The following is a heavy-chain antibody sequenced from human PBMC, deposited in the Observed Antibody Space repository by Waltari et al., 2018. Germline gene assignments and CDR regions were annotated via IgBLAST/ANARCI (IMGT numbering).Heavy chain of an antibody. Sequence: EVQLVESGGGLVQPGVSLRLSCSASGLRFSEFWRSWVRQAPGKGLQWVANIEQDGTKRYYVDSVKGRFTISRDNADNSVFLQMDSLRAEDTAVYYCVTSPTLDYWGQGALVTVSS. J-gene: IGHJ4*02. CDR2: IEQDGTKR. CDR3: VTSPTLDY. CDR1: GLRFSEFW. V-gene: IGHV3-7*01.